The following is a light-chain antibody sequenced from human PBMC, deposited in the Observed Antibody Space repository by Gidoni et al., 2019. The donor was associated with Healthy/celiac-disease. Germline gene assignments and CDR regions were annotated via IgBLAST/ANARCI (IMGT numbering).Light chain of an antibody. Sequence: QSALTQPASVSGSPGQSITISCTGTSSDVGGYNYVSWYQQPPGKAPKLMIYDVSNRPSGVSNRFSGSKSGNTAFLTISGLQAEDEADYYCSSYTSSSTLEGVFGTGTKVTVL. CDR3: SSYTSSSTLEGV. J-gene: IGLJ1*01. CDR1: SSDVGGYNY. CDR2: DVS. V-gene: IGLV2-14*01.